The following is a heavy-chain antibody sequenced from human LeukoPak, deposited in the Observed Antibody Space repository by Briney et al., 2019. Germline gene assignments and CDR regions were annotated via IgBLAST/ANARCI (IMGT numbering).Heavy chain of an antibody. CDR2: ISSSGSNI. J-gene: IGHJ4*02. V-gene: IGHV3-48*03. Sequence: GGSLRLSCAASGFTFSSYEMNWVRQAPGKGLEWVSYISSSGSNIYYADSLKGRFTISRDNAKNSLYLQMNSPRAEDTAVYYCARTRSFDYWGQGTLVTVSS. CDR1: GFTFSSYE. D-gene: IGHD3-16*02. CDR3: ARTRSFDY.